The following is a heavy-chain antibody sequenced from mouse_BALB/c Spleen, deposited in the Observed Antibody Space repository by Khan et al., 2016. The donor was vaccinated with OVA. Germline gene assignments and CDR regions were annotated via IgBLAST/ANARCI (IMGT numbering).Heavy chain of an antibody. V-gene: IGHV9-3-1*01. Sequence: QIQLVQSGPELKKPGDTVKISCKASGYTFTNYGMNWVKQAPGKGLKWMGWINTYTGEPTYADDFKGRFAFSLETSASTAYLRINNLKNEDTATYFGASPPYFSYVMVYWGQGTSVTVSS. J-gene: IGHJ4*01. CDR1: GYTFTNYG. D-gene: IGHD2-10*01. CDR3: ASPPYFSYVMVY. CDR2: INTYTGEP.